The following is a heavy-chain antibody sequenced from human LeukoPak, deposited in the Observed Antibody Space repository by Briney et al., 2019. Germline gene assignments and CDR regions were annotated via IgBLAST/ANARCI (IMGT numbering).Heavy chain of an antibody. CDR1: GYTFMRYG. CDR2: ISNYNGNT. CDR3: ARDHPAVVSWALENYFDY. J-gene: IGHJ4*02. D-gene: IGHD5-24*01. V-gene: IGHV1-18*01. Sequence: ASVKVSCKASGYTFMRYGISWVRQAPGQGGEWMGWISNYNGNTNYAENLEGRVTVTTDPSSSPANMELRSLTSDDTAVYYCARDHPAVVSWALENYFDYWGQGTLVTVSS.